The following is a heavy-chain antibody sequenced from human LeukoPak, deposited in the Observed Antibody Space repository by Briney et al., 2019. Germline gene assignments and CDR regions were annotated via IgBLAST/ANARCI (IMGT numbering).Heavy chain of an antibody. V-gene: IGHV3-21*01. Sequence: GGSLRLSCAASGFTVSSYSFNWVRQAPGKGLEWVSSVNTVASYIYYADSVRGRFTISRDNAENSLWLQMNGLRAEESAVYYCARLRRNSDRSGFYYYYDNWGQGTLVTVSS. CDR3: ARLRRNSDRSGFYYYYDN. D-gene: IGHD3-22*01. CDR2: VNTVASYI. J-gene: IGHJ4*02. CDR1: GFTVSSYS.